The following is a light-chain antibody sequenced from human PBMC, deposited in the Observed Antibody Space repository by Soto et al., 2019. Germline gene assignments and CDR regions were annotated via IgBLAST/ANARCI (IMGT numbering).Light chain of an antibody. CDR2: SND. Sequence: QSVLTQPPSASGTPGQRATISCSGSSSNIETNYVYWYQHLPGAAPKLLIYSNDQRPSGVPDRFSASKSGTSASLAISGLGSEDEGDYYCSATDDRLGGAVFGGGTKLTVL. V-gene: IGLV1-47*02. J-gene: IGLJ2*01. CDR1: SSNIETNY. CDR3: SATDDRLGGAV.